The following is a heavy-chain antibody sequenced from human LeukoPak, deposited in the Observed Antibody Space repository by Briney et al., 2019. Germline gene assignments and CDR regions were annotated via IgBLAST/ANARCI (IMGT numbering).Heavy chain of an antibody. CDR3: AKDLSSDSSGYSQPNYYYGMDV. J-gene: IGHJ6*02. CDR1: GFTFNRYA. V-gene: IGHV3-30-3*01. CDR2: ISSDGNDQ. Sequence: PGGSLRLSCAASGFTFNRYAIHWVRQAPGKGLEWVTVISSDGNDQHYADSVKGRFTISRDNAKNSLYLQMNSLRAEDTALYYCAKDLSSDSSGYSQPNYYYGMDVWGQGTTVTVSS. D-gene: IGHD3-22*01.